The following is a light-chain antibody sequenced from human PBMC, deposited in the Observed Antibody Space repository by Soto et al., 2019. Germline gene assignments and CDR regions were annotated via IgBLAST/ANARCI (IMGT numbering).Light chain of an antibody. CDR3: QQYGSHPMYT. CDR2: KTS. CDR1: QGIRND. J-gene: IGKJ2*01. V-gene: IGKV1-6*01. Sequence: IQITQSPSSLSASLGDRVTITCRASQGIRNDLGWYQQKPGKAPNLLIYKTSTLQRGVPSRFSGSGSGTEFTLTISSLQPDDFATYYCQQYGSHPMYTFGQGTKVDIK.